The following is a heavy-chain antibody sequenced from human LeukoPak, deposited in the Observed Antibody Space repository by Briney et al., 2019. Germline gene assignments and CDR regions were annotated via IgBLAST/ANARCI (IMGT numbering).Heavy chain of an antibody. CDR3: ARDSTIFGVVIVDY. D-gene: IGHD3-3*01. V-gene: IGHV3-21*01. J-gene: IGHJ4*02. CDR2: ISSSSSYI. Sequence: GESLRLSCAASGFTFSSYSMNWVRQAPGKGLEWVSSISSSSSYIYYADSVKGRFTISRDNAKNSLYLQMNSLRAEDTAVYYCARDSTIFGVVIVDYWGQGTLVTVSS. CDR1: GFTFSSYS.